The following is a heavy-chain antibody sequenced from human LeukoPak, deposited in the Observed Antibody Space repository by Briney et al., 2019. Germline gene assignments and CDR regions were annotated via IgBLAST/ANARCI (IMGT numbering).Heavy chain of an antibody. CDR2: IYYSGST. D-gene: IGHD4-23*01. CDR3: ARSLVTPGRRGFDP. Sequence: SETLSLTCTVSGGSISSYYWSWIRQPPGKGLEWIGYIYYSGSTNYNPSLKSRVTISVDTSKNQFSLKLSSVTAADTAVYYCARSLVTPGRRGFDPWGQGTLVTVSS. CDR1: GGSISSYY. V-gene: IGHV4-59*01. J-gene: IGHJ5*02.